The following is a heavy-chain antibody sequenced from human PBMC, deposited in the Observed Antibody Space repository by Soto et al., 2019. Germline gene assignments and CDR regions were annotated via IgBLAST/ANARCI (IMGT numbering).Heavy chain of an antibody. V-gene: IGHV4-59*01. CDR2: IYYSGST. CDR1: GGSISSYY. J-gene: IGHJ6*02. Sequence: PSETLSLTCTVSGGSISSYYWSWIRQPPGKGLEWIGYIYYSGSTNYNPSLKSRVTISVDTSKNQFSLKLSSVTAADTAVYYCARDRRDVDIVASPLDNYCYYGMDVWGQGTTVTVSS. CDR3: ARDRRDVDIVASPLDNYCYYGMDV. D-gene: IGHD5-12*01.